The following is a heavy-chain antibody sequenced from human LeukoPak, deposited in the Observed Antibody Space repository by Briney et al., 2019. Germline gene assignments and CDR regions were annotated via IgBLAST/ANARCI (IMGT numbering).Heavy chain of an antibody. D-gene: IGHD3-22*01. CDR2: IRYDGSYQ. CDR1: GFTFSTYD. J-gene: IGHJ4*02. CDR3: AAPKADYYPFDY. V-gene: IGHV3-30*02. Sequence: PGGSLRLSCAASGFTFSTYDMHWVRQAPGKGLEWLAFIRYDGSYQYYADSVNGRFTISRDNSKNTLYSQMNSLRPEDTAVYYCAAPKADYYPFDYWGQGTLVTVSS.